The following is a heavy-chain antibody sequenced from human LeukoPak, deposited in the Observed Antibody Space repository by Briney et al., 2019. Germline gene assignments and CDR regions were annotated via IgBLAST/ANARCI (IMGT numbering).Heavy chain of an antibody. J-gene: IGHJ3*02. CDR2: INPSGGST. Sequence: ASVKVSCKASGYTFTSYAINWVRQATGQGLERMGIINPSGGSTSYAQKFQGRVTMTRAMSTSTVYMELSSRRSEDTAVYYCARSGPLVRGVRNNDAFDIWGQGTMLTVPS. CDR3: ARSGPLVRGVRNNDAFDI. V-gene: IGHV1-46*01. CDR1: GYTFTSYA. D-gene: IGHD3-10*01.